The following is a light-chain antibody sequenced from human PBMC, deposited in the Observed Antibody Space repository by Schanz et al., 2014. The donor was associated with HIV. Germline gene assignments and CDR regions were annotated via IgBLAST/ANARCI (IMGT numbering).Light chain of an antibody. Sequence: IQMTQSPSTVSASVGDRVTITCRASQTIGRLMAWYQQKPGRAPKLLIYQASTLETGVPSRFSGSGSGTSFTLTITSLQLDDFATYYCQQCVTYPYTFGQGTKLDIK. CDR3: QQCVTYPYT. J-gene: IGKJ2*01. V-gene: IGKV1-5*03. CDR2: QAS. CDR1: QTIGRL.